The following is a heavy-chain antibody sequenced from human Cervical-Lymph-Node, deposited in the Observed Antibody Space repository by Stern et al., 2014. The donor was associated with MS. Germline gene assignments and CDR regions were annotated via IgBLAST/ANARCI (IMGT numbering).Heavy chain of an antibody. Sequence: EVQLVESGGGLVQPGRSLRLSCAVSGLTFDDYAMHWVRQVSGKGLEWVSGISWNSDNIGYAESVKGRFTISRDNVKNSLYLQMNTLRAEDTAFYYCATEPLWCMRCLDSWGQGTLVTVSS. CDR1: GLTFDDYA. D-gene: IGHD2-8*01. CDR3: ATEPLWCMRCLDS. J-gene: IGHJ5*01. V-gene: IGHV3-9*01. CDR2: ISWNSDNI.